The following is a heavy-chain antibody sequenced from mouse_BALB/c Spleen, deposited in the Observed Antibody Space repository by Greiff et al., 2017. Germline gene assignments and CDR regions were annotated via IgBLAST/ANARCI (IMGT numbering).Heavy chain of an antibody. CDR3: ARRGYDYPYYLDY. J-gene: IGHJ2*01. V-gene: IGHV1-14*01. CDR2: INPYNDGT. D-gene: IGHD2-4*01. Sequence: VQLKESGPELVKPGASVKMSCKASGYTFTSYVMHWVKQKPGQGLEWIGYINPYNDGTKYNEKFKGKATLTSDKSSSTAYMELSSLTSEDSAVYYCARRGYDYPYYLDYWGQGTTLTVSS. CDR1: GYTFTSYV.